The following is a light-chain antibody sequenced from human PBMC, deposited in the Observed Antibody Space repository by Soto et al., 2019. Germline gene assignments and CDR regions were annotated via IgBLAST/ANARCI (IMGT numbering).Light chain of an antibody. CDR2: DAS. J-gene: IGKJ1*01. Sequence: DIQMTQSPSTLSGSVGDRVTITCQASQGISSYLSWYQHKPGKAPKLLIYDASNLETGVPSRFSGSGAGTDFTLTISSLQAEDIATYYCQQYDDLPRTFGQGTKVDIK. V-gene: IGKV1-33*01. CDR1: QGISSY. CDR3: QQYDDLPRT.